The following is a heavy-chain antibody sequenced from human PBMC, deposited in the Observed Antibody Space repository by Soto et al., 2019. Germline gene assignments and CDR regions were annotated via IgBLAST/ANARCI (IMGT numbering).Heavy chain of an antibody. CDR1: GGSISSGGYY. Sequence: SETLSLTCTVSGGSISSGGYYWSWIRQHPGKGLEWIGYIYYSGSTNYNPSLKSRVTISVDTSKNQFSLKLSSVTAADTAVYYCAGSTVTTAIDYWGQGTLVTVSS. J-gene: IGHJ4*02. V-gene: IGHV4-61*08. CDR3: AGSTVTTAIDY. CDR2: IYYSGST. D-gene: IGHD4-17*01.